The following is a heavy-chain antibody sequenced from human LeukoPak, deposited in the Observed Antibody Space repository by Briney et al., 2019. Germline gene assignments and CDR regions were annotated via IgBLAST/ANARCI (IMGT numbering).Heavy chain of an antibody. CDR1: GGSISSYH. CDR2: IYTSGNT. D-gene: IGHD3-16*01. CDR3: ARVGDYALKD. J-gene: IGHJ4*02. Sequence: SETLSLTCTVSGGSISSYHWSWIRQPAGKGLEWIGHIYTSGNTDYNPSLKSRVTMSVDTSKNQFSLKLNSVAAADTAVYYCARVGDYALKDWGQGTLVTVSS. V-gene: IGHV4-4*07.